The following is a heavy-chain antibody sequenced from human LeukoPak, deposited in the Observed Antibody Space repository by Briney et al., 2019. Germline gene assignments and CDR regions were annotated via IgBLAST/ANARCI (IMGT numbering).Heavy chain of an antibody. J-gene: IGHJ4*02. CDR2: IIPIFGTA. V-gene: IGHV1-69*13. Sequence: ASVKVSCKASGGTFSSYAISWVRQAPGQGLEWMGGIIPIFGTANYAQKFQGRVTITADESTSTAYMELSSLRSEDAAVYYCASPDYGDYNAPFDYWGQGTLVTVSS. D-gene: IGHD4-17*01. CDR1: GGTFSSYA. CDR3: ASPDYGDYNAPFDY.